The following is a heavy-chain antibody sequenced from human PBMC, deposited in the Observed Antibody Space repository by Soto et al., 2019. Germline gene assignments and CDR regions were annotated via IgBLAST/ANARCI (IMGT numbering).Heavy chain of an antibody. D-gene: IGHD3-10*01. CDR2: IIPIFGTA. CDR1: GGTFSSYA. V-gene: IGHV1-69*01. Sequence: QVQQVQSGAEVKKPGSSVKVSCKASGGTFSSYAISWVRQAPGQGLEWMGGIIPIFGTANYAQKFQGRVTITADESTSTAYMELSSLRSEDTAVYYCARAGYYGSGSYYNVADYYYYGMDVWGQGTTVTVSS. CDR3: ARAGYYGSGSYYNVADYYYYGMDV. J-gene: IGHJ6*02.